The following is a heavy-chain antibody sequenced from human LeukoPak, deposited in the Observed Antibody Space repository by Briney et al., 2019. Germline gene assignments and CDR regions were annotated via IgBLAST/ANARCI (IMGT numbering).Heavy chain of an antibody. D-gene: IGHD2-2*01. J-gene: IGHJ4*02. CDR1: GASVSSSNYY. CDR3: ARDYCTTTRCYPNYFDY. Sequence: SETLSLTCTISGASVSSSNYYWSWIRQPPGKGLEWIGYIYYSGSTNYNPYLKSRVTISVDTSKNQFSLKLSSVTAADTAVYYCARDYCTTTRCYPNYFDYWGQGTLVTVSS. V-gene: IGHV4-61*01. CDR2: IYYSGST.